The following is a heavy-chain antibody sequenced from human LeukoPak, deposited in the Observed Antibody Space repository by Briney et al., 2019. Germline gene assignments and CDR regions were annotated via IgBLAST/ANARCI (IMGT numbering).Heavy chain of an antibody. CDR3: ARNLIPEQLVVNF. CDR2: IYYTGST. D-gene: IGHD6-13*01. CDR1: GGTLSNYY. Sequence: PSETLSLTCTVSGGTLSNYYWNWIRQPPGKGLEWIGYIYYTGSTNYNPSLKSRVTMSVDTSKNQFSLNLRSVTPEDTAVYYCARNLIPEQLVVNFWGQGTLVIVSS. V-gene: IGHV4-59*01. J-gene: IGHJ4*02.